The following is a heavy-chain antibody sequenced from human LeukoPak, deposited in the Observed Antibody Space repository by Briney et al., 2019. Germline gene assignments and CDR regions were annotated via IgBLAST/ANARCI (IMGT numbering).Heavy chain of an antibody. CDR2: INPNSGGT. D-gene: IGHD1-26*01. CDR3: ARVSSYSGSYYPLGDFRGGPYYFDY. J-gene: IGHJ4*02. V-gene: IGHV1-2*02. Sequence: ASVKVSCKASGYTFTGYYMHWVRQAPGQGLEWMGWINPNSGGTNYAQKFQGRVTMTRDTSISTAYMELSRLRSDDTAVYYCARVSSYSGSYYPLGDFRGGPYYFDYWGQGTLVTVSS. CDR1: GYTFTGYY.